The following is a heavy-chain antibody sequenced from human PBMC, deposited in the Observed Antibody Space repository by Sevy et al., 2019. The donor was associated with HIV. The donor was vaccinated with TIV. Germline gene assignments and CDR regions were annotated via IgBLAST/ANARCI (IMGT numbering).Heavy chain of an antibody. CDR2: IYYNGHI. D-gene: IGHD1-26*01. CDR1: GGSITSLY. J-gene: IGHJ4*02. V-gene: IGHV4-59*08. Sequence: SVTLSLTCTVSGGSITSLYWNWIRQPPGKGLEWIANIYYNGHINYNPSLKSRVTLSLDTSKNQFSLRLSSVTAAGTAMYYCAGENAWGRGYSWGQGTLVTVSS. CDR3: AGENAWGRGYS.